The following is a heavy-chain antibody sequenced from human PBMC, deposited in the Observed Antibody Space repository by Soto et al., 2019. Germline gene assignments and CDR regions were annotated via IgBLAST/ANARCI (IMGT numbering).Heavy chain of an antibody. D-gene: IGHD3-10*01. CDR3: AKDGSLYGMGV. J-gene: IGHJ6*02. CDR2: ISYDGSNK. Sequence: PGGSLRLSCAASGFTFSSYAMHWVRQAPGKGLEWVAVISYDGSNKYYADSVKGRFTISRDNSKNTLYLQMNSLRAEDTAVYYCAKDGSLYGMGVWGQGTTVTVSS. V-gene: IGHV3-30-3*01. CDR1: GFTFSSYA.